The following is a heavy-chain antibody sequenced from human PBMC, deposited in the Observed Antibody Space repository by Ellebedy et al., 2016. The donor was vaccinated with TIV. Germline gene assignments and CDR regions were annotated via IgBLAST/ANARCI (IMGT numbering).Heavy chain of an antibody. CDR2: IYSGGST. D-gene: IGHD3-9*01. Sequence: PGGSLRLSCAASGFTVSSNYMSWVRQAPGKGLEWVSVIYSGGSTYYADSVKGRFTISRDNSKNTLYLQMNSLRAEDTAVYYCARVKYYDIQGPSYFDYWGQGTLVTVSS. CDR1: GFTVSSNY. J-gene: IGHJ4*02. V-gene: IGHV3-53*01. CDR3: ARVKYYDIQGPSYFDY.